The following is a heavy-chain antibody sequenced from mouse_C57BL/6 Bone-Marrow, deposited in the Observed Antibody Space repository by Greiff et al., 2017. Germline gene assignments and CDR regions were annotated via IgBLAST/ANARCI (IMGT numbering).Heavy chain of an antibody. Sequence: QVHVKQPGTELVKPGASVKLSCKASGYTFTSYWMHWVKQRPGQGLEWIGNINPSNGGTNYNEKFKSKATLTVDKSSSTADMQLSSLTSEDSAVYSCAREGSSLSTTVPAWFAYWGQGTLVTVSA. CDR2: INPSNGGT. D-gene: IGHD1-1*01. V-gene: IGHV1-53*01. CDR3: AREGSSLSTTVPAWFAY. J-gene: IGHJ3*01. CDR1: GYTFTSYW.